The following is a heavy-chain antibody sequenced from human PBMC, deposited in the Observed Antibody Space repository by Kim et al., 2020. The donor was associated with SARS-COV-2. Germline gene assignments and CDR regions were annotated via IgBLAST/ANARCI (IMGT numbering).Heavy chain of an antibody. CDR2: IKSKTNSYAT. CDR3: LCGFDHFDT. V-gene: IGHV3-73*01. CDR1: GFPFSGSP. Sequence: GGSLRLSCAASGFPFSGSPIHWVRQASGKGLEWVGRIKSKTNSYATTYAASLKSRFTISRDDSKNTAYLQMNSLKAEDTAVYYCLCGFDHFDTWGQGTLVTVSS. J-gene: IGHJ4*02. D-gene: IGHD5-12*01.